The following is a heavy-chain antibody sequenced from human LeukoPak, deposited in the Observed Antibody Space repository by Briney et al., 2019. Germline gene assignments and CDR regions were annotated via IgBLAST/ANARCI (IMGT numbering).Heavy chain of an antibody. J-gene: IGHJ3*02. V-gene: IGHV3-48*03. CDR2: ISSSGSTI. CDR1: GFTFSSYE. Sequence: PGGSLRLSCAASGFTFSSYEMNWVRQAPGKGLEWVSYISSSGSTIYYADSVKGRFTISRDNAKNSLYLQMNSLRAEDTAVYYCAGQLTMVRGVIFAFDIWGQGTMVTVSS. CDR3: AGQLTMVRGVIFAFDI. D-gene: IGHD3-10*01.